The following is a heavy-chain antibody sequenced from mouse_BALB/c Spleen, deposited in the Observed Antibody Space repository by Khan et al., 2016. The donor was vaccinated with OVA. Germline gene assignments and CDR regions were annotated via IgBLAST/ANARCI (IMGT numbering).Heavy chain of an antibody. Sequence: QVQLKESGAELAKPGASVKMSCKASGYSFTSYWMHWVKQRPGQGLEWIGYINPSTGYTEYNQRFKDKATLTADKSSSTAYMQLSSLTSEESVVYYCASHGSSSALFTYWGQGTLVTVSA. CDR3: ASHGSSSALFTY. CDR2: INPSTGYT. D-gene: IGHD1-1*01. CDR1: GYSFTSYW. V-gene: IGHV1-7*01. J-gene: IGHJ3*01.